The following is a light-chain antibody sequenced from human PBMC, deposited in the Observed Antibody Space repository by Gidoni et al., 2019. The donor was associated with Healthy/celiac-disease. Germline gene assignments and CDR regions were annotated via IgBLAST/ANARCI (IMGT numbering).Light chain of an antibody. Sequence: EIQMTQTPSTLSSSVGDRVTITCRASQGISNYLAWYQQKPGKVPKLLIYASSTLQSGVPSRFSGSGSGTYFTLTISILQPEDVATYYCQNYNSSPWTFXQXTKVEIK. J-gene: IGKJ1*01. CDR1: QGISNY. CDR2: ASS. CDR3: QNYNSSPWT. V-gene: IGKV1-27*01.